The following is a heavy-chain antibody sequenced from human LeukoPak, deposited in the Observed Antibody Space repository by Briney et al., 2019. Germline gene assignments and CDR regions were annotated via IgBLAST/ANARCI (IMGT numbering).Heavy chain of an antibody. J-gene: IGHJ4*02. D-gene: IGHD6-6*01. CDR3: ARHFAYSSSSYFDY. V-gene: IGHV4-59*08. CDR1: GGSISSSY. Sequence: SETLSLTCSVSGGSISSSYWSWIRQAPGKGPEWIGYIFYTGSNDYSPSLKSRVTISVDTSKNQFSLRVNSVTVADTAVYYCARHFAYSSSSYFDYWGQGSLVTVSS. CDR2: IFYTGSN.